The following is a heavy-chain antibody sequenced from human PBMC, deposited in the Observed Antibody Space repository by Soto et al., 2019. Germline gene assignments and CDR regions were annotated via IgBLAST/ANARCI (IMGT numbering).Heavy chain of an antibody. Sequence: PSETLSLTCAVYGGSFSGYYWSWIRQPPGKGLEWIGEINHSGSTNYNPSLKSRVTISVDTSKNQFSLKLSSVTAADTAVYYCARGVVTIFGGGGMDVWGQGTTVTVS. V-gene: IGHV4-34*01. D-gene: IGHD3-3*01. CDR1: GGSFSGYY. CDR2: INHSGST. CDR3: ARGVVTIFGGGGMDV. J-gene: IGHJ6*02.